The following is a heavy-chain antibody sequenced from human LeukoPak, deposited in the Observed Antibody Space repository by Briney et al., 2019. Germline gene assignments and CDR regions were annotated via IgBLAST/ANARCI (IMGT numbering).Heavy chain of an antibody. J-gene: IGHJ6*03. CDR1: GGSISSYY. V-gene: IGHV4-59*01. D-gene: IGHD3-16*01. Sequence: SETLSLTCTVSGGSISSYYWSWIRQPPGKGLEWIGYIYYSGSTSYNPSLKSRVTISVDTSKNQFSLKLSSVTAADTAVYYCARGFRGSYYYYMDVWGKGTTVTISS. CDR2: IYYSGST. CDR3: ARGFRGSYYYYMDV.